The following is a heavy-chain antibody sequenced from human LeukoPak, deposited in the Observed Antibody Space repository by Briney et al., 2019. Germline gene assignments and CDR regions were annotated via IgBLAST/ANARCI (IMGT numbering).Heavy chain of an antibody. CDR2: ISYDGSKK. J-gene: IGHJ4*02. V-gene: IGHV3-30*19. Sequence: GGSLRLSCAVSGFTFNTYGMHWVRQAPGKGLEWVAVISYDGSKKYYADSVKGRFTISRDNSKNTLYLQMNSLRAEDTAVYYCARGGSYSLNGIYFDYWGQGTLVTVSS. CDR3: ARGGSYSLNGIYFDY. D-gene: IGHD1-26*01. CDR1: GFTFNTYG.